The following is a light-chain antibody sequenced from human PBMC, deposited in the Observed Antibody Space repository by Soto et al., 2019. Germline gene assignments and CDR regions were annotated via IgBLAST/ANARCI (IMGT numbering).Light chain of an antibody. Sequence: IGLSPPPLSLSVNPWQPASISCTSSQSLLYNSEKTYLAWYQQKPGQPPKLLIYCASTLETGVPARFSGSGSGTDFTLTISSLEPEDFAVYYCQQRCSTPFTFGQGTKVDIK. CDR2: CAS. CDR1: QSLLYNSEKTY. CDR3: QQRCSTPFT. V-gene: IGKV4-1*01. J-gene: IGKJ1*01.